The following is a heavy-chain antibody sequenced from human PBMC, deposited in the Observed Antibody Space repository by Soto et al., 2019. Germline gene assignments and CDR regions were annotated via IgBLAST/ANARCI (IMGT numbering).Heavy chain of an antibody. CDR3: ARTTTYCGGDCYSPLLDY. V-gene: IGHV4-59*01. CDR2: IYYSGST. CDR1: GGSISSYY. Sequence: TVSGGSISSYYWSWIRQPPGKGLEWIGYIYYSGSTNYNPSLKGRVTISVDTSKNQFSLKLSSVTAADTAVYYCARTTTYCGGDCYSPLLDYWGQGTLVTVSS. J-gene: IGHJ4*02. D-gene: IGHD2-21*01.